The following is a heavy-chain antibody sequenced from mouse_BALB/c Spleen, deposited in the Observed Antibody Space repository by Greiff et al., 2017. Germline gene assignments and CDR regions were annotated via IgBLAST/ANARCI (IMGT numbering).Heavy chain of an antibody. Sequence: EVQGVESGGGLVKPGGSLKLSCAASGFTFSSYAMSWVRQTPEKRLEWVASISSGGSTYYPDSVKGRFTISRDNARNILYLQMSSLRSEDTAMYYCARDYYAYFDYWGQGTTLTVSS. D-gene: IGHD1-1*01. CDR1: GFTFSSYA. CDR3: ARDYYAYFDY. CDR2: ISSGGST. J-gene: IGHJ2*01. V-gene: IGHV5-6-5*01.